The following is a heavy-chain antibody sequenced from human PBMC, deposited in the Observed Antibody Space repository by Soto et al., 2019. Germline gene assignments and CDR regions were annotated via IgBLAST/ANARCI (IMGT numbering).Heavy chain of an antibody. J-gene: IGHJ3*02. Sequence: PGESLKISCKVSGYNFNNYWNAWVRQMPGKGLEWMGIIHPSKSSTRYSPSFEGQVTISADESISTAYLQWSSLKASDTAMSYCARGVDYGGDLETFDIWGQGTMVTVSS. CDR3: ARGVDYGGDLETFDI. CDR2: IHPSKSST. CDR1: GYNFNNYW. V-gene: IGHV5-51*01. D-gene: IGHD2-21*02.